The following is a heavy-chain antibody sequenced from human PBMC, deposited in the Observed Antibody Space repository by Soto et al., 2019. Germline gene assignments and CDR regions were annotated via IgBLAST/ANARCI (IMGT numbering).Heavy chain of an antibody. CDR1: GFNFKKFA. CDR2: ISCCGGST. Sequence: EVQLLESGGGVVQPGGSLRLSCVASGFNFKKFAMAWVRQAPGEGLEWVSGISCCGGSTSYADSVKGRFSIARDDSKNTLSLQMNSLRAEDTAVYYCARAPRFCTNGVCYSFSDYWGQGTPVTVSS. CDR3: ARAPRFCTNGVCYSFSDY. J-gene: IGHJ4*02. D-gene: IGHD2-8*01. V-gene: IGHV3-23*01.